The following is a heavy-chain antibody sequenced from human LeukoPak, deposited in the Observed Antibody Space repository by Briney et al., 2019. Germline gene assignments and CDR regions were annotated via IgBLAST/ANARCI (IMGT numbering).Heavy chain of an antibody. CDR3: AKDTYYYDSSGYPGNY. CDR2: ISYDGSNK. Sequence: GGSLRLSCAASGFTFSSYGMHWVRQAPGKGLEWVAVISYDGSNKYYADSVKGRFTISRDNSKNTLYLQMNSLRAEDTAVYYCAKDTYYYDSSGYPGNYWGQGTLVTVSS. J-gene: IGHJ4*02. D-gene: IGHD3-22*01. V-gene: IGHV3-30*18. CDR1: GFTFSSYG.